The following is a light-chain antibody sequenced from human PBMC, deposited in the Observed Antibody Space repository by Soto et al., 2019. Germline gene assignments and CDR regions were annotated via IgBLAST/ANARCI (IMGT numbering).Light chain of an antibody. CDR1: QHINTY. CDR3: QQSYSLPRT. Sequence: DIQITQSPSSLSASEGDRVTITCRTSQHINTYLNWFQQKPGKAPKLLIYNISHLKSGVPSRFSGGGSGTDFTLTISSLQTEVFATDFCQQSYSLPRTFGQGTKV. CDR2: NIS. V-gene: IGKV1-39*01. J-gene: IGKJ1*01.